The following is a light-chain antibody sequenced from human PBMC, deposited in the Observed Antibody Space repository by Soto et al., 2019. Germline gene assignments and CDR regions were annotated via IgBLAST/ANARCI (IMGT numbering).Light chain of an antibody. CDR2: GAS. Sequence: DVQLTQSPSTLSASVGDRVTITCRASRSVHNWVAWYQQKPGKTPVLLMYGASTLETGAPSRFSGSGFGTEFTLTISSLQPDDFATYYCQQYNRYPYTFGQGTKVDIK. V-gene: IGKV1-5*03. CDR1: RSVHNW. CDR3: QQYNRYPYT. J-gene: IGKJ2*01.